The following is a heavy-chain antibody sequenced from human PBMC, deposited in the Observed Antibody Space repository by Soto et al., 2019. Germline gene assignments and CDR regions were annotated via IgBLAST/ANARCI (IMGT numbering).Heavy chain of an antibody. D-gene: IGHD6-19*01. Sequence: EEHLGESGGGLVQPGGSLRLPCETSGFTFSHCWMSWVRQAPGKGLEWVANINQDGSEQYYVDSVKGRFTVSRDNAKNSLYLEMNNLRADDTAMYYCTQAETGRYSCSGNSYGRDYWGQGTLVTVSS. CDR2: INQDGSEQ. J-gene: IGHJ4*02. V-gene: IGHV3-7*01. CDR3: TQAETGRYSCSGNSYGRDY. CDR1: GFTFSHCW.